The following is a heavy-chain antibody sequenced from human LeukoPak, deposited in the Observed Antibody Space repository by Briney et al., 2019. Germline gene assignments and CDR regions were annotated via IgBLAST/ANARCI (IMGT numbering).Heavy chain of an antibody. CDR2: IWYDGSNK. D-gene: IGHD3-10*01. Sequence: GGSLRLYCAASGFTFSSYGMHWVRQAPGKGLEWVAVIWYDGSNKYYADSVKGRFTISRDNSKNTLYLQMNSLRAEDTAVYYCARDWGSGNSYYFDYWGQGTLVTVSS. J-gene: IGHJ4*02. CDR3: ARDWGSGNSYYFDY. V-gene: IGHV3-33*01. CDR1: GFTFSSYG.